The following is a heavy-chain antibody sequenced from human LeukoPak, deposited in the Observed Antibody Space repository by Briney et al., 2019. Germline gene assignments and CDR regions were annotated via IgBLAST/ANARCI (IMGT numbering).Heavy chain of an antibody. CDR1: GGSISSYY. V-gene: IGHV4-34*01. CDR3: ARRLNNRRNYYYYYMDV. J-gene: IGHJ6*03. D-gene: IGHD2/OR15-2a*01. CDR2: INHSGST. Sequence: SETLSLTCTVSGGSISSYYWSWIRQPPGKGLEWIGEINHSGSTNYNPSLKSRVTISVDTSKNQFSLKLSSVTAADTAVYYCARRLNNRRNYYYYYMDVWGKGTTVTVSS.